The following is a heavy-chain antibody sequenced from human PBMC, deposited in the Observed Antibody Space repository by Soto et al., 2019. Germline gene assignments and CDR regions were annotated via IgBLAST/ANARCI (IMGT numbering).Heavy chain of an antibody. D-gene: IGHD3-9*01. V-gene: IGHV3-74*01. Sequence: GSLRLSCAASGFTFSSYWMHWVRQAPGKGLVWVSRINSDGSSTSYADSVKGRFTISRDNAKNTLYLQMNSLRAEDTAVYYCARDGGYDILTGYYRPHDYWGQGTLVTVSS. CDR2: INSDGSST. CDR3: ARDGGYDILTGYYRPHDY. CDR1: GFTFSSYW. J-gene: IGHJ4*02.